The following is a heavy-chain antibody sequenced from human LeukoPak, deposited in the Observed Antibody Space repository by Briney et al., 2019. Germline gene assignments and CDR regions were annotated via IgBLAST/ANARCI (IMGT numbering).Heavy chain of an antibody. Sequence: ASVKVSCKASGYTFTSYAMHWVRHAPGQRLEWMGWINAGNGNTKYSQKFQGRVTIIRDTSASTAYMELSSLRSEDTAVNYCARGGRYCSSTSCYYYYGMDVWGKGTTVTVSS. D-gene: IGHD2-2*01. V-gene: IGHV1-3*01. CDR1: GYTFTSYA. CDR3: ARGGRYCSSTSCYYYYGMDV. J-gene: IGHJ6*04. CDR2: INAGNGNT.